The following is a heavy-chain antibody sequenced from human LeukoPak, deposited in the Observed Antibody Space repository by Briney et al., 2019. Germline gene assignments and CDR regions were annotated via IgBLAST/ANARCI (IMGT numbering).Heavy chain of an antibody. CDR3: ARGGSRQYNF. V-gene: IGHV3-7*01. Sequence: GGSLRLSCAASGFTFSSYWMSWVRQAPGKGLEWVANIRHDGSEKYYVDSVKGRFTISRDNAKDSLYLQMNSLRVEDTAVYYCARGGSRQYNFWGQGTLVTVSS. CDR2: IRHDGSEK. J-gene: IGHJ4*02. D-gene: IGHD5-18*01. CDR1: GFTFSSYW.